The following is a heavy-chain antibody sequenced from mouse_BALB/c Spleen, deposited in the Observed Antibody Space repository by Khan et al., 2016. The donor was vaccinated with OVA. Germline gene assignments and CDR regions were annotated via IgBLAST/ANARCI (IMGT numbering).Heavy chain of an antibody. V-gene: IGHV1-4*01. CDR2: INPSSGYN. J-gene: IGHJ3*01. CDR3: ARGGYGSFGF. CDR1: GYIFTSYM. Sequence: QVRLQQSGAELARPGASVKMSCKASGYIFTSYMMHWVKQRPGQGLEWIGDINPSSGYNNYNQKFKDKTTLTADKSSSTAYMQLCSLTSEDSAVYYCARGGYGSFGFWGQGTLVTVSA. D-gene: IGHD1-1*01.